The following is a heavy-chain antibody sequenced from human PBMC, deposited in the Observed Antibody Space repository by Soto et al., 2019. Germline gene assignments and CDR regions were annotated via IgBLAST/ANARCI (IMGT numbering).Heavy chain of an antibody. J-gene: IGHJ6*02. Sequence: SETLSLTCTVSGDSITSGGYYWSWLRQQPGKGLEWIGYIYHSGGASYNPSLRGRAVISIDMSKNQFFLRMNAVTVADAATYYCARDYYGAGSHYYYYCMEVWGQGTTVTVSS. D-gene: IGHD3-10*01. V-gene: IGHV4-31*03. CDR3: ARDYYGAGSHYYYYCMEV. CDR1: GDSITSGGYY. CDR2: IYHSGGA.